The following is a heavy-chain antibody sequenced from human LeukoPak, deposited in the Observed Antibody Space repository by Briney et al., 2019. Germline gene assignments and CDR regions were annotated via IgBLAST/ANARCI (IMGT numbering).Heavy chain of an antibody. J-gene: IGHJ4*02. CDR2: INPYSGDT. D-gene: IGHD6-13*01. V-gene: IGHV1-2*06. CDR3: ARDQGSLTRSWYTGY. CDR1: GYTFTGYY. Sequence: ASVKVSCKASGYTFTGYYMRWVRQAPGQGLEWMGRINPYSGDTNFAQKIQGRVSMTRDTSITTAYMDLSSLTPDDTAVYFCARDQGSLTRSWYTGYWGQGTQVTVSS.